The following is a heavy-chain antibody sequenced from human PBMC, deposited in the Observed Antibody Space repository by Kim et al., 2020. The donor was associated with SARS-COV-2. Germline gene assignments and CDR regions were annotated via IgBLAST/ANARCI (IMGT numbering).Heavy chain of an antibody. D-gene: IGHD2-2*01. J-gene: IGHJ4*02. CDR3: ASDIVVVPAAEIDY. Sequence: DPVKGRFTISRDNPKNTLYLQMNSLRAEDTAVYYCASDIVVVPAAEIDYWGQGTLVTVSS. V-gene: IGHV3-30*03.